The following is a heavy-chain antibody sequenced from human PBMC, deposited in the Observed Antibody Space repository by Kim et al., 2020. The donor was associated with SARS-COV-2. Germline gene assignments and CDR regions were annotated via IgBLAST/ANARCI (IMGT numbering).Heavy chain of an antibody. V-gene: IGHV4-39*01. CDR2: IYYSGST. J-gene: IGHJ5*02. Sequence: SETLSLTCTVSGGSISSSSYYWGWIRQPPGKGLEWIGSIYYSGSTYYNPSLKSRVTISVDTSKNQFSLKLSSVTAADTAVYYCARQFIAVANGWIDPWGQGTLVTVSS. CDR3: ARQFIAVANGWIDP. CDR1: GGSISSSSYY. D-gene: IGHD6-19*01.